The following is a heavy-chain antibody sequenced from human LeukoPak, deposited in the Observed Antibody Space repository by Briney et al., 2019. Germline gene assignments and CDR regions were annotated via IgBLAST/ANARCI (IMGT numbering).Heavy chain of an antibody. CDR3: AREMYYYDSSGYFIPAAFDI. V-gene: IGHV3-48*01. D-gene: IGHD3-22*01. J-gene: IGHJ3*02. CDR1: GFTFSSYS. CDR2: ISSSSSTI. Sequence: GGSLRLSCAASGFTFSSYSMNWVRQAPGKGLEWVSSISSSSSTIYYADSVKGRFTISRDNAKNSLYLQMNSLRAEDTAVYYCAREMYYYDSSGYFIPAAFDIWGQGTMVTVSS.